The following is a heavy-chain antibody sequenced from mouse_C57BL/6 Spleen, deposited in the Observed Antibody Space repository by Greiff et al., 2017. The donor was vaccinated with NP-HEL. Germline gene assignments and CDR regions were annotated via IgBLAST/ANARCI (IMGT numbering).Heavy chain of an antibody. D-gene: IGHD2-3*01. Sequence: DVQLQESGPGLAKPSQTLSLTCSVTGYSITSDYWNWIQKFPGNKLEYMGYISYSGSTYYNPSLKSRISITRDTSKNQYYLQLNSVTTEDTATYYCARSLYDGYYDAMDYWGQGTSVTVSS. CDR1: GYSITSDY. CDR2: ISYSGST. V-gene: IGHV3-8*01. J-gene: IGHJ4*01. CDR3: ARSLYDGYYDAMDY.